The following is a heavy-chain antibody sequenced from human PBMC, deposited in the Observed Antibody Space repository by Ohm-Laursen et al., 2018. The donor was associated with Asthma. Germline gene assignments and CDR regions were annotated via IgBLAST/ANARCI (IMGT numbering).Heavy chain of an antibody. J-gene: IGHJ6*02. CDR3: AKDFNAKNYYYGMDV. Sequence: SLRLSCAASGFTFSSYAMSWVRQAPGKGLEWVSAISGSGGSTYYADSVKGRFTTSRDNSKNTLYLQMNSLRAEDTAVYYCAKDFNAKNYYYGMDVWGQGTTVTVSS. CDR1: GFTFSSYA. V-gene: IGHV3-23*01. CDR2: ISGSGGST.